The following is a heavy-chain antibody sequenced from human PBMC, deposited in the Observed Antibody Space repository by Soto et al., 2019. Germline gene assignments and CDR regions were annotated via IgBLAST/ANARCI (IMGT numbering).Heavy chain of an antibody. CDR1: GFTVSSNY. J-gene: IGHJ3*02. CDR2: VYSGGDS. D-gene: IGHD1-26*01. V-gene: IGHV3-66*01. CDR3: ARVLRSGNTGYAFDI. Sequence: PGGSLRLSCAASGFTVSSNYMTWARQAPGKGLEWVSLVYSGGDSYFADSVKGRFTISRDNSKNTLSLQMNSLRAEDTAVYFCARVLRSGNTGYAFDIWGQGTMVTV.